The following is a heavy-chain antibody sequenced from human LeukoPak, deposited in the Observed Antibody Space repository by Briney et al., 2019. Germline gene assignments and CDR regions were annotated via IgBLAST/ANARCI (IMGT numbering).Heavy chain of an antibody. CDR2: ISSSSSTK. V-gene: IGHV3-48*04. D-gene: IGHD1-26*01. Sequence: GGSLRLSCAASGFTFSTYNMIWLRQAPGKGLEWLSYISSSSSTKLYTDSVKGRFTISRDNAKNSLYLQMNSLRAEDTAVYYCARYISGSHYRGVYWGQGTLVTVSS. J-gene: IGHJ4*02. CDR1: GFTFSTYN. CDR3: ARYISGSHYRGVY.